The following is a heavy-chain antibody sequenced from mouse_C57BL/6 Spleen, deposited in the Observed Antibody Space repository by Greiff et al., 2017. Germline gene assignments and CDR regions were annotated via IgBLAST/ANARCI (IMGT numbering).Heavy chain of an antibody. D-gene: IGHD2-10*02. Sequence: EVQLVESGGGLVQPKGSLKLSCAASGFSFNTYAMNWVRQAPGKGLEWVGRIRSKSNNYATYYADSVKDRFTITRDDSESRLYLQMNNLKTEDTAMYYCVRHPGDGYGWFGYWGKGILVTASA. V-gene: IGHV10-1*01. CDR1: GFSFNTYA. CDR3: VRHPGDGYGWFGY. J-gene: IGHJ3*01. CDR2: IRSKSNNYAT.